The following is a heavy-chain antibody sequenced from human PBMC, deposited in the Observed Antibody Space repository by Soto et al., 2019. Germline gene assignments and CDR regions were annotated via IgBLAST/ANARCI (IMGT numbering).Heavy chain of an antibody. J-gene: IGHJ6*02. D-gene: IGHD6-13*01. CDR3: AKEDPLSSSSWFHYYYYGMDV. CDR1: GFTFSSYA. CDR2: ISGSGGST. Sequence: GGSLRLSCAASGFTFSSYAMSWVRQAPGKGLEWVSAISGSGGSTYYADSVKGRFTISRDNSKNTLYLQMNGLRAEDTAVYYCAKEDPLSSSSWFHYYYYGMDVWGQGTTVTVSS. V-gene: IGHV3-23*01.